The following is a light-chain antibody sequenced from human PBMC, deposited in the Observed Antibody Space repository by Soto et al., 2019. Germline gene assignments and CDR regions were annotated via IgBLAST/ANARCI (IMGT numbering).Light chain of an antibody. CDR3: LLYYGGVHV. CDR2: STN. CDR1: TGAVTRGYY. J-gene: IGLJ1*01. Sequence: QTVVTQEPSLTVSPGGTVTLTCGSSTGAVTRGYYPNWFQQKPGQAPRPLIYSTNNKYSWTPARFSGSLLGGKAALTLSRVQPEDEADYYCLLYYGGVHVFGTGTKVTVL. V-gene: IGLV7-43*01.